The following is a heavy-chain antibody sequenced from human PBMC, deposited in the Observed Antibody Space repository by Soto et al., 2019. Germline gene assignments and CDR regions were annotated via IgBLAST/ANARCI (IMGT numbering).Heavy chain of an antibody. CDR2: INAGNGNT. V-gene: IGHV1-3*01. CDR3: ASRGGSGWYRTYYYYGMDV. D-gene: IGHD6-19*01. J-gene: IGHJ6*02. Sequence: ASVKVSCKASGYTFTSYAMHWVRQAPGQRLEWMGWINAGNGNTKYSQKFQGRVTITRDTSASTAYMELSSLRSEDTAVYYCASRGGSGWYRTYYYYGMDVWGQGTTVTVS. CDR1: GYTFTSYA.